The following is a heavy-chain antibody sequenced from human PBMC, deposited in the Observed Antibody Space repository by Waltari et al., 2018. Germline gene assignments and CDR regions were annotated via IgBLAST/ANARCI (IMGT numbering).Heavy chain of an antibody. CDR3: ARGGAAAGTLGIMDV. V-gene: IGHV1-2*02. J-gene: IGHJ6*02. CDR2: INPNSGGT. CDR1: VSTFTGSY. Sequence: QVQLVQSGAEVKKPGASVKVSCNASVSTFTGSYMPWVRQAPGQGLEWMGWINPNSGGTNDAQKFQGRVTVTRDTSISTAYMELSRLRSDDTAVYYCARGGAAAGTLGIMDVWGQGTTVTVSS. D-gene: IGHD6-13*01.